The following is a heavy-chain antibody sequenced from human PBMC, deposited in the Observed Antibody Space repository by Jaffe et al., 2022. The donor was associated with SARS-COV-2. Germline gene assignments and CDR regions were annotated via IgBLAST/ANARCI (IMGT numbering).Heavy chain of an antibody. Sequence: QEQLRESGPGLVKPSETLSLTCSVSGSSISRGHYWSWIRLPPGKGLEWIASIYRTGTTYYNPSLNSRVTISADTSRNQFSLKLTSVTAADTAVYFCASGTYNMVVWGTGTSVTVSS. D-gene: IGHD1-26*01. V-gene: IGHV4-38-2*01. J-gene: IGHJ6*03. CDR1: GSSISRGHY. CDR2: IYRTGTT. CDR3: ASGTYNMVV.